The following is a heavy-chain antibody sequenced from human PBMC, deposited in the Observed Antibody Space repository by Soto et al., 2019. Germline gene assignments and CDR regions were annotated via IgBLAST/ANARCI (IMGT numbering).Heavy chain of an antibody. CDR3: ARGRYGDY. CDR1: GYAFTTYG. V-gene: IGHV1-18*01. J-gene: IGHJ4*02. Sequence: QVHLVQSGAEVKKPGASVKVSCQGSGYAFTTYGITWVRQAPGQGLEWMGWISAHNGNTNYAQKLQGRVTVTRDTTTRTAYMGLRSLRYDDTAVYYCARGRYGDYWGQGALVTVSS. D-gene: IGHD1-1*01. CDR2: ISAHNGNT.